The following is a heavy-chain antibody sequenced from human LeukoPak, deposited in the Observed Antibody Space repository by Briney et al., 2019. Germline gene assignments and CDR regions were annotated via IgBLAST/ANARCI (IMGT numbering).Heavy chain of an antibody. J-gene: IGHJ6*02. CDR3: ARDAGWLQLYGSFSPTNYYGMDV. V-gene: IGHV1-18*01. D-gene: IGHD5-24*01. Sequence: ASVKVFCKASGCNFTSYGISWVRQDPGQGLEWMGWISAYNGNTTYANELQGRVTMTTDTSTSTAYMELRSLRSDDSAVYYCARDAGWLQLYGSFSPTNYYGMDVWGQGTTVTVSS. CDR2: ISAYNGNT. CDR1: GCNFTSYG.